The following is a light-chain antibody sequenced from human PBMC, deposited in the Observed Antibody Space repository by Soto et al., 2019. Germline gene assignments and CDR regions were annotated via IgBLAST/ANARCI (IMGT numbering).Light chain of an antibody. CDR3: QQSYSTLWT. V-gene: IGKV1-39*01. J-gene: IGKJ1*01. Sequence: DIQMTQSPSSLSASVGARVTITCRASQSISSYLNWYQQKPGKAPKLLIYAASSLQSGVPSRFSGSGSGTDFTLTISSLQPEDFATYYSQQSYSTLWTFGQGTKVDIK. CDR2: AAS. CDR1: QSISSY.